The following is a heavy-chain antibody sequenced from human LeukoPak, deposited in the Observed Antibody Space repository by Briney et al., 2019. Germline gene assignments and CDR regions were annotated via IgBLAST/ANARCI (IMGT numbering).Heavy chain of an antibody. CDR3: ARATIFGVVTALGPLDS. V-gene: IGHV3-7*01. D-gene: IGHD3-3*01. CDR1: GFTFGDYW. J-gene: IGHJ4*02. CDR2: IKSDGSET. Sequence: PGGSLRLSYAASGFTFGDYWMTWVRQAPGRGLECVAEIKSDGSETYYVDSVEGRFTISRDNAKNSLYLQMNSLRAEDTAVYYCARATIFGVVTALGPLDSWGQGTLVTVSS.